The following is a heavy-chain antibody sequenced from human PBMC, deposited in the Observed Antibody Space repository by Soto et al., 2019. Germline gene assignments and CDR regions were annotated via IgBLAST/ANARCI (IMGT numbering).Heavy chain of an antibody. V-gene: IGHV3-33*01. CDR3: ARDESTVVTRSFDY. D-gene: IGHD2-21*02. CDR2: IWYDGSNK. J-gene: IGHJ4*02. CDR1: GFTFSSYG. Sequence: GGSLRLSCAASGFTFSSYGMHWVRQAPGKGLEWVAVIWYDGSNKYYADSVKGRFTISRDNSKNTLYLQMNSLRAEDTAVYYCARDESTVVTRSFDYWGQGTLVTVSS.